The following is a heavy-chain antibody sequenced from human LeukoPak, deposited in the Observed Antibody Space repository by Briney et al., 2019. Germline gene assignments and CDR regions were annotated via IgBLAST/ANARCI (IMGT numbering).Heavy chain of an antibody. CDR1: GFTFSDEY. CDR3: AILADSSGRGSFDY. J-gene: IGHJ4*02. CDR2: VSNSGSSI. D-gene: IGHD6-25*01. Sequence: GGSLRLSCAASGFTFSDEYMSWIRQAPGKGLEWISCVSNSGSSIYYADSVKGRFSISRDNVKNSLYLQMNSLRAEDTAVYYCAILADSSGRGSFDYWGQGTLVAVSS. V-gene: IGHV3-11*04.